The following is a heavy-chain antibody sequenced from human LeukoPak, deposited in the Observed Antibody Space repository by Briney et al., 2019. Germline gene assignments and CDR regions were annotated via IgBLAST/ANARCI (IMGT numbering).Heavy chain of an antibody. CDR2: IRYDGSNK. D-gene: IGHD3-10*01. V-gene: IGHV3-30*02. CDR1: GLTFSSYG. Sequence: GGSLRLSCAASGLTFSSYGKHWVRQAPGKGLEWVAFIRYDGSNKYYADSVKGRFTISRDNAKNSLYLQMNSLRAEDTAVYYCARGGEESLLWFGESVYWGQGTLVTVSS. J-gene: IGHJ4*02. CDR3: ARGGEESLLWFGESVY.